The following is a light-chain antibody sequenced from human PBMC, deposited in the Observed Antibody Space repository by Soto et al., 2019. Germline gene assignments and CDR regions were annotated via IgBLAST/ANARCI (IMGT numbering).Light chain of an antibody. CDR1: QGISSN. CDR2: AAS. V-gene: IGKV1-9*01. CDR3: HQYGSSPPYS. Sequence: IQLTQSPSSLSASVGDRVTITCRASQGISSNLAWYQQKPGKARKLLIYAASTLQSGVPSRFSGSGSGTDFTLTISRLEPEDFAVYYCHQYGSSPPYSFGQGTKVEIK. J-gene: IGKJ2*03.